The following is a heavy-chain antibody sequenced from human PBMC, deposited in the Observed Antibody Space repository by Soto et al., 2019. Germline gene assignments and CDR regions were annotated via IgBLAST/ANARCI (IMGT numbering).Heavy chain of an antibody. J-gene: IGHJ4*02. V-gene: IGHV4-34*01. CDR1: GGSFSGYY. Sequence: QLQLQQWGAGLLKPSETLSLTCAVYGGSFSGYYWNWIRQPPGKGLEWIGEINHSGSTNYNPSLKSRATISLDTSKNQFSLKLSSVTAADTAVYYCARGWGSGVFDYWGQGTLVTVSS. CDR3: ARGWGSGVFDY. D-gene: IGHD6-19*01. CDR2: INHSGST.